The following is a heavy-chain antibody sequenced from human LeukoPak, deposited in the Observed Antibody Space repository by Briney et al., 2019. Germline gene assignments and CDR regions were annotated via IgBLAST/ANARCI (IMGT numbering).Heavy chain of an antibody. CDR1: GFTFSNYS. CDR3: ARVADASDI. CDR2: ISRSSDTI. J-gene: IGHJ3*02. V-gene: IGHV3-48*01. Sequence: QPGGSLRLSCAASGFTFSNYSMNWVRQAPGKGLEWVSYISRSSDTIYYADAVRGRFTISRDNAKNSLYLQMISLRAEDTAVYYCARVADASDIWGQGTMVTVSS.